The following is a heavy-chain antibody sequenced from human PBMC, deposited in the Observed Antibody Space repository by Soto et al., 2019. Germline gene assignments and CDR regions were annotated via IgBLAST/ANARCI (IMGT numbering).Heavy chain of an antibody. V-gene: IGHV2-5*02. CDR2: IYWDDDK. Sequence: QITLNESGPTVVRPTETLTLTCRFSGFSLTTSGVGVGWIRQSPGKAPEWLALIYWDDDKRYSASLQRRLTITKDTSKNQVVLTVSDLDPTDTATYYCAHRVLRTVFGLVTTTAIYFDFWGQGTPVAVSS. D-gene: IGHD3-3*01. CDR1: GFSLTTSGVG. CDR3: AHRVLRTVFGLVTTTAIYFDF. J-gene: IGHJ4*02.